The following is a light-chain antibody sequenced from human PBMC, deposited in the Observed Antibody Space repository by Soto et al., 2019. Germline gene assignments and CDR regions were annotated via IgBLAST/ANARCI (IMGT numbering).Light chain of an antibody. CDR2: AAS. Sequence: EILMTQSPATLSVSPGERATLSCRASQSVSINLAWYQQKPGQVPRLLIYAASTRATAIPARFSGSGSETEFTLTISNLQSEDFAVYYCHQYHNWPWTFGQGTKVDI. J-gene: IGKJ1*01. V-gene: IGKV3-15*01. CDR3: HQYHNWPWT. CDR1: QSVSIN.